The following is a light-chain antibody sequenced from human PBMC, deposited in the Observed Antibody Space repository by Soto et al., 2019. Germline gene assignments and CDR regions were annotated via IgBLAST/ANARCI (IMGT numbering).Light chain of an antibody. CDR2: DVS. J-gene: IGLJ2*01. CDR1: SSDVGGYDY. CDR3: SSNTSISTWL. Sequence: QSALTQPASVSGSPGQSITISCTGTSSDVGGYDYVSWYQQHPGKAPKLMIYDVSDRPTEVSKRFSGSKSGNTAYLTISGLQAEDEADYYCSSNTSISTWLFGGGTKVTV. V-gene: IGLV2-14*03.